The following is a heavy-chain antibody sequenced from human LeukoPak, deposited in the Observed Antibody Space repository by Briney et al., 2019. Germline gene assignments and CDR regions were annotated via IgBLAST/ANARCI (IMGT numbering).Heavy chain of an antibody. CDR1: GYTFTGYY. D-gene: IGHD3-22*01. J-gene: IGHJ3*02. V-gene: IGHV1-2*02. CDR2: INPNSGGT. Sequence: GASVKVSCKASGYTFTGYYMHWVRQAPGQGLEWMGWINPNSGGTNYAQKFQGRVTMTRDTSIITAYMELSRLRSDDTAVYYGARATIILVGNAFDIWGQGTMVTVSS. CDR3: ARATIILVGNAFDI.